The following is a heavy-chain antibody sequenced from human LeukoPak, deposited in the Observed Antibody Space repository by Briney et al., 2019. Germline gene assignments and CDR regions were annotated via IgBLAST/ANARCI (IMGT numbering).Heavy chain of an antibody. Sequence: GASVKVSCKASGYTFTGYYMHWVRQAPGQGLEWMGWINPNSGGTNYAQKFQGRVTMTRDTSISTAYMELSRLRSDDTAVYYCARGEITMVRGGYYYYYYMDVWGKGTTVTVSS. V-gene: IGHV1-2*02. J-gene: IGHJ6*03. CDR3: ARGEITMVRGGYYYYYYMDV. CDR2: INPNSGGT. D-gene: IGHD3-10*01. CDR1: GYTFTGYY.